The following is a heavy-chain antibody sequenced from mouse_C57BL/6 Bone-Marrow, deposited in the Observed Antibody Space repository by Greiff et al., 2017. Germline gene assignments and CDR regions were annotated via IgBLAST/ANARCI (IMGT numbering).Heavy chain of an antibody. J-gene: IGHJ3*01. CDR2: INTYNGGT. CDR1: GYTFTDYC. Sequence: VQLQQSGPVLVKPGASVKMSCKASGYTFTDYCMNWVKQSHGKSLEWIGVINTYNGGTSYNQKFKGKATLTVDKSSSTAYMELNSLTSRDAAVYCCASGDAYWGQGTLVTVSA. V-gene: IGHV1-19*01. CDR3: ASGDAY.